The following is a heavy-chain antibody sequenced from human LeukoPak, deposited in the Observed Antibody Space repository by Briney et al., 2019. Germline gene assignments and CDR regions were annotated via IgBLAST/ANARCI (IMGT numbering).Heavy chain of an antibody. Sequence: GGSLRLSCAASGFTFSSYGMHWVRQAPGKGLEWVAFIRYDGSNKYYADSVKGRFTISRDNSKNTLYLQMNSLRAEDTAVYYCARVRYYYASGSYWYYYYYYMDVWGKGTTVTISS. CDR3: ARVRYYYASGSYWYYYYYYMDV. D-gene: IGHD3-10*01. V-gene: IGHV3-30*02. CDR2: IRYDGSNK. CDR1: GFTFSSYG. J-gene: IGHJ6*03.